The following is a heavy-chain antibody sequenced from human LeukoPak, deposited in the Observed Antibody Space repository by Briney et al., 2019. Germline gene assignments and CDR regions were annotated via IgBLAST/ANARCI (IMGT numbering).Heavy chain of an antibody. CDR2: IFSSGST. V-gene: IGHV4-39*01. CDR3: ARPGASGNLDAFDI. J-gene: IGHJ3*02. Sequence: SETLSLTCTVSSVSISSSTYYWGWIRQPPGMGLEWIGSIFSSGSTYYNPSLKSRVIMSVDTSKNQFSLKLNSVTAADTAVYYCARPGASGNLDAFDIWGQGTMVTVSS. CDR1: SVSISSSTYY. D-gene: IGHD3-10*01.